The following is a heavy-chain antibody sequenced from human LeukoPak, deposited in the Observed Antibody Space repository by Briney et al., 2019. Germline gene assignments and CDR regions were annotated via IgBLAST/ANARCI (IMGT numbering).Heavy chain of an antibody. D-gene: IGHD3-10*01. CDR3: AKYASGSYAPFDY. Sequence: GGSLRLSCAASGFTFSSYGMSWVRQAPGKGLEWVSAIGGSGVSTYYADSVKGRFTISTDNSKNTLFLQMNSLRAEDTAIYYCAKYASGSYAPFDYWGQGTLVTVSS. CDR2: IGGSGVST. V-gene: IGHV3-23*01. CDR1: GFTFSSYG. J-gene: IGHJ4*02.